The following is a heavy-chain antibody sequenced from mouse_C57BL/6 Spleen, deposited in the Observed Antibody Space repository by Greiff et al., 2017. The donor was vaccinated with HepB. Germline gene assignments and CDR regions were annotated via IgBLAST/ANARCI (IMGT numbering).Heavy chain of an antibody. Sequence: QVQLQQSGAELARPGASVKLSCKASGYTFTSYGISWVKQRTGQGLEWIGEIYPRSGNTYYNEKFKGKATLTADKSSSTAYMELRSLTSEDSAVYFCARRGDGYHWYFDVWGTGTTVTVSS. J-gene: IGHJ1*03. V-gene: IGHV1-81*01. CDR3: ARRGDGYHWYFDV. CDR1: GYTFTSYG. D-gene: IGHD2-3*01. CDR2: IYPRSGNT.